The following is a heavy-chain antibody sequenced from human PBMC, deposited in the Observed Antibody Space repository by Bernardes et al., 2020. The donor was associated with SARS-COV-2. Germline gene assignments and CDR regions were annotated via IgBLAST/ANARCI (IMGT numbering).Heavy chain of an antibody. CDR2: ISRSGSTK. Sequence: GGSLRLSCAASGFTFSSYEMNWVRQAPGKGLEWVSYISRSGSTKYYADSVKGRFTISRDNAKNSLYLQMNSLRAEDTAVYYCAGGGYSSGWYSGYYYYYGMDVWGQGTTVTVSS. CDR1: GFTFSSYE. D-gene: IGHD6-19*01. J-gene: IGHJ6*02. V-gene: IGHV3-48*03. CDR3: AGGGYSSGWYSGYYYYYGMDV.